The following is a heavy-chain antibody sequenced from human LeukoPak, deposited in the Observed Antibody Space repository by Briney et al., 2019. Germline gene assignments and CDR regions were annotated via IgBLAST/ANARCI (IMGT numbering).Heavy chain of an antibody. Sequence: SVKVSCKASGGTFSSYAISWVRQAPGQGLEWMGGIIPIFGTANYAQKFQGRVTITTDESTSTAYMELSSLRSEDTAVYYCARDIAAAGNYYYYYMDVWGKGTTVTVSS. V-gene: IGHV1-69*05. CDR3: ARDIAAAGNYYYYYMDV. CDR2: IIPIFGTA. CDR1: GGTFSSYA. J-gene: IGHJ6*03. D-gene: IGHD6-13*01.